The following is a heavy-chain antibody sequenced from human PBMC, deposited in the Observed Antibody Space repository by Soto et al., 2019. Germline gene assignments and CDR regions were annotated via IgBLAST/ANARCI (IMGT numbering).Heavy chain of an antibody. V-gene: IGHV4-34*01. CDR3: ARLTLCPDYDLNWFDP. J-gene: IGHJ5*02. CDR1: CGSFSGYY. Sequence: PSETLSVTCAVYCGSFSGYYWSGIRQPPWKGLEWIGEINHSGSTNYNPSLKSRVTIAVETPTSQVSLKLSSVTAAGTAVYYCARLTLCPDYDLNWFDPWGGGPLVTV. CDR2: INHSGST. D-gene: IGHD3-3*01.